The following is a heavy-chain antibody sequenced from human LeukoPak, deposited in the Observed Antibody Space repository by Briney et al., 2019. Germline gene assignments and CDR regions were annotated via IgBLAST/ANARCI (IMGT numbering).Heavy chain of an antibody. CDR3: AREPIAAQAV. J-gene: IGHJ4*02. V-gene: IGHV4-61*01. CDR1: GGSISSSSYY. CDR2: IYYSGST. D-gene: IGHD6-6*01. Sequence: SETLSLTCTVSGGSISSSSYYWGWIRQPPGKGLEWIGYIYYSGSTNYNPSLKSRVTISVDTSKNQFSLKLSSVTAADTAVYYCAREPIAAQAVWGQGTLVTVSS.